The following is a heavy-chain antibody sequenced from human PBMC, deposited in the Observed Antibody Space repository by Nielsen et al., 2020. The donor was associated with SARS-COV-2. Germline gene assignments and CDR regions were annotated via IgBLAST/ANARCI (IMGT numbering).Heavy chain of an antibody. CDR1: GGPISSSSYY. CDR2: IYYSGST. V-gene: IGHV4-39*01. CDR3: ARQPTIFGVVIPHYYYYMDV. Sequence: SDTLSLTCTVSGGPISSSSYYWGWIRQPPGKGLEWIGSIYYSGSTYYNPSLKSRVTISVDTSKNQFSLKLSSVTAADTAVYYCARQPTIFGVVIPHYYYYMDVWGKGTTVTVSS. D-gene: IGHD3-3*01. J-gene: IGHJ6*03.